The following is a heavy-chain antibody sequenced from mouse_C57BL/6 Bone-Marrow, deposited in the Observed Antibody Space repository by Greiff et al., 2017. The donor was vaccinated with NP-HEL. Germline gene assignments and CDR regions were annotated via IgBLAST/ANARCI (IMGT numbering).Heavy chain of an antibody. D-gene: IGHD2-4*01. J-gene: IGHJ4*01. CDR3: ARGGNDYDFAMDY. CDR2: IDPSASYT. CDR1: GYTFTSYW. V-gene: IGHV1-50*01. Sequence: QVQLQQPGAELVKPGASVKLSCKASGYTFTSYWMQWVKQRPGQGLEWIGEIDPSASYTNYNQKFKGKATLTVDTSSSTAYMQLSSLTSEDSAVYYCARGGNDYDFAMDYWGQGTSVTVSS.